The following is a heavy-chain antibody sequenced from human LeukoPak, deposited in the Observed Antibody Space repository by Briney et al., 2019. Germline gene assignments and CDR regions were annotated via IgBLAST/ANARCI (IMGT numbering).Heavy chain of an antibody. Sequence: GGSLRLSCAASGFTFSSYWMHWVRQAPGKGLVWVTRINSDGSSTSYADSVKGRFTISRDNAKNTLYLQMNSLRAEDTAIYYCAKEIYSDSSAYVDYWGQGTLVTVSS. CDR3: AKEIYSDSSAYVDY. J-gene: IGHJ4*02. CDR2: INSDGSST. D-gene: IGHD3-22*01. CDR1: GFTFSSYW. V-gene: IGHV3-74*01.